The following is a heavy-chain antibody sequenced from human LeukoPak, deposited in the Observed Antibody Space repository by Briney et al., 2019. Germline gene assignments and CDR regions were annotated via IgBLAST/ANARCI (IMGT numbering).Heavy chain of an antibody. J-gene: IGHJ4*02. CDR2: IQNDASTR. Sequence: QSGGSLRLSCTASGFIFSHYGMHWVRQAPGKGLEWVAVIQNDASTRNYVDSVKGRFTISRDNSENTVFLQMDSLRVEDTAVYYCARELSRIVWGGLDYGGQGTLVSVSS. CDR1: GFIFSHYG. D-gene: IGHD2-21*01. CDR3: ARELSRIVWGGLDY. V-gene: IGHV3-33*05.